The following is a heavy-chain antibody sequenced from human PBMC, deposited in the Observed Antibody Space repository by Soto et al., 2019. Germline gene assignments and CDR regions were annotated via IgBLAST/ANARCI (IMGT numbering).Heavy chain of an antibody. D-gene: IGHD2-15*01. CDR2: INPSGGST. V-gene: IGHV1-46*01. J-gene: IGHJ4*02. Sequence: ASVKVSCKASGYTFTSYYMHWVRQAPGQGLEWMGIINPSGGSTSYAQKFQGRVTMTRDTSTSTVYMELSSLRSEDTAVYYCATRGGYCSGGSCFVNFDYWGQGTLVTVSS. CDR1: GYTFTSYY. CDR3: ATRGGYCSGGSCFVNFDY.